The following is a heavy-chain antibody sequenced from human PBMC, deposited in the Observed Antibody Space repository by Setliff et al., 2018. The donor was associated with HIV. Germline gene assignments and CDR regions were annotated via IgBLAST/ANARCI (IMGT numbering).Heavy chain of an antibody. CDR3: ARGEACGGGCHYAFEL. Sequence: PSETLSLTCTVSGGSITTYFWTWIRQPPGKGLEWIGSIYHSGNTYYMPSLQSRVTISVDMSKNQFSLNLNSVTAADTAVYYCARGEACGGGCHYAFELWGQGTMVTVSS. CDR1: GGSITTYF. D-gene: IGHD2-21*02. V-gene: IGHV4-4*08. J-gene: IGHJ3*01. CDR2: IYHSGNT.